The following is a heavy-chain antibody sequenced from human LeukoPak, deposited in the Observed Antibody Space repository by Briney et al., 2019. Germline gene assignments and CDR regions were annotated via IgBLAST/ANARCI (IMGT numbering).Heavy chain of an antibody. Sequence: SVKVSCKASGGTFSSYAISWLRQAPGQGLEWMGRIIPILGIANYAQKFQGRVTITADKSTSTAYMELSSLRSEDTAVYYCARERYYYDSSGYPRYYYYGMDVWGQGTTVTVSS. CDR2: IIPILGIA. CDR3: ARERYYYDSSGYPRYYYYGMDV. J-gene: IGHJ6*02. V-gene: IGHV1-69*04. CDR1: GGTFSSYA. D-gene: IGHD3-22*01.